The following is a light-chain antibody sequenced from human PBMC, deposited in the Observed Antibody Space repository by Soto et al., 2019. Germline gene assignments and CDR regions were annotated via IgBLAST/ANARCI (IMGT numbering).Light chain of an antibody. V-gene: IGKV1-17*01. CDR1: QVVSND. Sequence: DIQMTQSPSSLSASVGDRVTITCRASQVVSNDLGWYQQQPGEAPKRLIYAASSLQSGVPSRFSGRKSGTEFTLTISSLQPEDFATYYCLQYNTYPFTFGPGTKVDIK. CDR2: AAS. J-gene: IGKJ3*01. CDR3: LQYNTYPFT.